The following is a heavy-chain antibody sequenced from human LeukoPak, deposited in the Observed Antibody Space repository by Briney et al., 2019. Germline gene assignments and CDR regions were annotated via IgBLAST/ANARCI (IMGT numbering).Heavy chain of an antibody. CDR1: GGTFSSYA. Sequence: ASVKVSCKASGGTFSSYAISWVRQAPGQGLEWMGGIIPIFGTANYAQKSQGRVTITTDESTSTAYMELSSLRSEDTAVYYCARGSVVVPAARDDAFDIWGQGTMVTVSS. J-gene: IGHJ3*02. V-gene: IGHV1-69*05. D-gene: IGHD2-2*01. CDR2: IIPIFGTA. CDR3: ARGSVVVPAARDDAFDI.